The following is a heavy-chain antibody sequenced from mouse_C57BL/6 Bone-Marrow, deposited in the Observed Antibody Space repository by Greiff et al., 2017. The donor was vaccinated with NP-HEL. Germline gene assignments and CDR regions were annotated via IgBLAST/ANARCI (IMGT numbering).Heavy chain of an antibody. CDR3: ARWGYYGSYWYYDV. Sequence: QVQLQQPGAELVKPGASVKLSCKASGYTFTSYWMQWVKQRPGQGLGWIGEIDPSDSYTNYNQKFKGKATLTVDTSSSTAYMQLSSLTSEDSAVYYCARWGYYGSYWYYDVWGTGTTVTVSS. CDR1: GYTFTSYW. D-gene: IGHD1-1*01. J-gene: IGHJ1*03. CDR2: IDPSDSYT. V-gene: IGHV1-50*01.